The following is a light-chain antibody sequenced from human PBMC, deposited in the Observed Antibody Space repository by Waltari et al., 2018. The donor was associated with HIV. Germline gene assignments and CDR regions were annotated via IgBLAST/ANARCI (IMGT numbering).Light chain of an antibody. CDR2: SNN. V-gene: IGLV1-44*01. Sequence: QSVLTQPPSASGTPGQRVTISCSGSSSNIGSNTVNWYQQLPGTAPKLLIYSNNQRPSGVPDRFAGSKSGTSASLASSGLQSEDEADYYWAAWDDSLNGWVFGGGTKLTVL. J-gene: IGLJ3*02. CDR3: AAWDDSLNGWV. CDR1: SSNIGSNT.